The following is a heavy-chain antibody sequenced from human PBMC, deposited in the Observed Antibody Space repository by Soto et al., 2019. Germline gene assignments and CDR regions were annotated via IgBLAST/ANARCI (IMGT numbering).Heavy chain of an antibody. CDR3: AREPASYYFDY. Sequence: QVQLQESGPGLVKPSETLSLTCTVSGGSVSSGSYYWSWIRQPPGKGLEWIGYIYYSGSTNYNPSLKSRVTISVDTSKNQCSLKLSSVTAADTAVYYCAREPASYYFDYWGQGTLVTVSS. V-gene: IGHV4-61*01. J-gene: IGHJ4*02. D-gene: IGHD6-6*01. CDR1: GGSVSSGSYY. CDR2: IYYSGST.